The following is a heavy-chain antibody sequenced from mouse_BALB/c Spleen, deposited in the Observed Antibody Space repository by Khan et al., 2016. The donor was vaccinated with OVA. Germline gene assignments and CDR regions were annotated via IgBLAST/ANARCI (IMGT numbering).Heavy chain of an antibody. CDR2: INTYTREP. Sequence: QIQLVQSGPELKKPGETVKISCKASEYTFTNYVMNWVKQSPGKGLKWMGWINTYTREPTYADDLKGRLAFSLETSASTAYLQLNSLKNEDTARYFCARFPGGYWGQGSTLTVSS. V-gene: IGHV9-3-1*01. J-gene: IGHJ2*01. CDR1: EYTFTNYV. CDR3: ARFPGGY.